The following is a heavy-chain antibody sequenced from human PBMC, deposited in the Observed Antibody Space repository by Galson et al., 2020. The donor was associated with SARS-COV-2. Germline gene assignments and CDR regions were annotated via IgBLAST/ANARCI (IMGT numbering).Heavy chain of an antibody. V-gene: IGHV5-51*01. J-gene: IGHJ4*02. Sequence: GESLKIPCQGSGYGLNNYWIGWVRQMPGKGLEWMGIIYPGDSDTTYSPSFQGQVTFSADKSINTAYLQWRSLKVSDTAMYYCARANSSAWADYFYYWGQGTLVTVSS. CDR2: IYPGDSDT. CDR3: ARANSSAWADYFYY. D-gene: IGHD6-19*01. CDR1: GYGLNNYW.